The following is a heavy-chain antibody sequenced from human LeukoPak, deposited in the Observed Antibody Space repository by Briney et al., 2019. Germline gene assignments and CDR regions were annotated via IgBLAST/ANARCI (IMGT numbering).Heavy chain of an antibody. J-gene: IGHJ6*03. Sequence: SETLSLTCTVSGGSISSYYWSWIRQPAGKGLEGIGRIYTSGSTNYNPSLKSRVTISVDTSKNQFSLKLSSVTAADTAVYYCARTTFYYDSSGYPSGYYYYYYYMDVWGKGTTVTISS. V-gene: IGHV4-4*07. CDR1: GGSISSYY. CDR2: IYTSGST. CDR3: ARTTFYYDSSGYPSGYYYYYYYMDV. D-gene: IGHD3-22*01.